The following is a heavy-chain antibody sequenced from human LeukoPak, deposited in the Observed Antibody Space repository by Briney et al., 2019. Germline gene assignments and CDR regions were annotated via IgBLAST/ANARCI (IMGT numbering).Heavy chain of an antibody. J-gene: IGHJ6*03. CDR3: ARSSGHSTARNYYYYMDV. CDR1: GGSFSGYY. D-gene: IGHD3-10*01. Sequence: SETISPTCAVNGGSFSGYYWTWIRQPPGKGLEWIGEIYHSGSTNYNPSLKSRLTLSVDTSKNQFSLKLSSVTAADTAVYYCARSSGHSTARNYYYYMDVWGKGTTVAVAS. V-gene: IGHV4-34*01. CDR2: IYHSGST.